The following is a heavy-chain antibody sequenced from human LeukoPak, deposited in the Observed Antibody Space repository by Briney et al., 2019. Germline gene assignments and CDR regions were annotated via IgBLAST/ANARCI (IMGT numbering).Heavy chain of an antibody. CDR2: IYYSGST. D-gene: IGHD6-13*01. J-gene: IGHJ6*03. CDR1: GGSISSSTYY. Sequence: SETLSLTCTVSGGSISSSTYYWGCIRQPPGTGLEWIGNIYYSGSTYYNPSLKSRVTISVDTSKNQFSLKLSSLTAADTAVYYCARGRHSSSRLRVYYYYYMDVWGKGTTVTVSS. CDR3: ARGRHSSSRLRVYYYYYMDV. V-gene: IGHV4-39*07.